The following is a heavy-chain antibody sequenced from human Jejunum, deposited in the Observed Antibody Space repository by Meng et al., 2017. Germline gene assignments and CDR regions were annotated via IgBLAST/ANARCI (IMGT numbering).Heavy chain of an antibody. CDR2: INTGNGNT. D-gene: IGHD2-21*02. V-gene: IGHV1-3*04. CDR1: GYTFTSNA. CDR3: AKDNLVVTTIQGYFDY. J-gene: IGHJ4*02. Sequence: QVQLVQSGAEVRKPGASVKVSCKASGYTFTSNAMHWVRQAPGQRLEWLGWINTGNGNTKYSEKLQGRVTITRDTSASTAYMELNSLRAEDTALYYCAKDNLVVTTIQGYFDYWGLGTLVTVSS.